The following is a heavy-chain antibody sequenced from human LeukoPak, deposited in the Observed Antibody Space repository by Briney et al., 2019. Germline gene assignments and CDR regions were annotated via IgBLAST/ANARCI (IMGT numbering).Heavy chain of an antibody. D-gene: IGHD2-15*01. J-gene: IGHJ4*02. CDR3: ARVDCSGGSCYFDY. V-gene: IGHV3-74*01. CDR2: INSDGSST. Sequence: GGSLRLSCAASGFTSSRYWMHWVRQTPGKGLVWVSRINSDGSSTRYADSVKGRFTISRDNAKNTLDLQISSLRAEDTAVYYCARVDCSGGSCYFDYWGQGTLVTVSS. CDR1: GFTSSRYW.